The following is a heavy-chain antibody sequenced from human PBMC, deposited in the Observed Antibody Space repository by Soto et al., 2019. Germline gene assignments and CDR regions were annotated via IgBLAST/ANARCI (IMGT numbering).Heavy chain of an antibody. CDR2: IGSDGTAI. D-gene: IGHD6-19*01. Sequence: EVQLLESGGAFVQPGGSLRLSCAASAFTFNSYAMSWVRQAPGKGLEWVSAIGSDGTAIQYADSVKGRFTISKDNSNDMLYLQMNSLRAEDTAVYYCVRPGLTVPGTRYFDHWGQGALVTVSS. V-gene: IGHV3-23*05. CDR1: AFTFNSYA. CDR3: VRPGLTVPGTRYFDH. J-gene: IGHJ4*02.